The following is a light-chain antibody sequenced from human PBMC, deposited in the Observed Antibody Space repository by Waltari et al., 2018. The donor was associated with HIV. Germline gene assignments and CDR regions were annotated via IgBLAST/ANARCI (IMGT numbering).Light chain of an antibody. CDR3: MQSHQLPRT. CDR2: EVS. CDR1: HSLLPPGGKTY. J-gene: IGKJ1*01. Sequence: TVMSQTPLSLSVTPGQPASISCKSRHSLLPPGGKTYLCWHLQKPGQPPQLLIYEVSRLISGVPVRFSGSGSGTEFTLTISRVEAEDVGVYYCMQSHQLPRTFGQGTKVEIK. V-gene: IGKV2D-29*01.